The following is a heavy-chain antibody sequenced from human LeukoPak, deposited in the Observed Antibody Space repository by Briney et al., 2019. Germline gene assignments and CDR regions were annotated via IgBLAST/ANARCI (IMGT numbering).Heavy chain of an antibody. CDR2: VSSGGTT. CDR3: ARHDPYGSSNWFDP. Sequence: PSETLSLTCTVSGGSISSGLYWGWIRQSPGRRLEWIASVSSGGTTYYNPSLKSRVSISVDTSNNQFSLKLNSVAAADTAVYYCARHDPYGSSNWFDPWGQGTLVTVSS. D-gene: IGHD4-17*01. CDR1: GGSISSGLY. V-gene: IGHV4-39*01. J-gene: IGHJ5*02.